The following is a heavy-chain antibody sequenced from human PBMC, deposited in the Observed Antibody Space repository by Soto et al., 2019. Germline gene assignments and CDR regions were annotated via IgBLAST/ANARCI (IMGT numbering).Heavy chain of an antibody. CDR3: ASGTPSRYCDSGSCYPPSHFDY. Sequence: ASVKVSCKATGYSFTSYGVQWVRQAPGQRLEWMGWIHAGSGDTKYSQKFQGRLTITRDTSARTAYMELSSLRSEDTGVYYCASGTPSRYCDSGSCYPPSHFDYWGQGTLVTVSS. J-gene: IGHJ4*02. CDR2: IHAGSGDT. CDR1: GYSFTSYG. V-gene: IGHV1-3*01. D-gene: IGHD3-10*01.